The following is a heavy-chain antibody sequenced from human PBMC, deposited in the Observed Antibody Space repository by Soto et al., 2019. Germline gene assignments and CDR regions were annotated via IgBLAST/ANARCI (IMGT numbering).Heavy chain of an antibody. CDR1: GFTFSSYA. CDR3: AKVLKGFRGLLDY. Sequence: EVQLLESGGGLVQPGGSLRRSCAASGFTFSSYAMSWVRQAPGKGLEWVSAISGSGGSTYYADSVKGRFTISRDNSKNTLYLQMNSLRAEDTAVYYCAKVLKGFRGLLDYWGQGTLVTVSS. CDR2: ISGSGGST. D-gene: IGHD3-16*01. V-gene: IGHV3-23*01. J-gene: IGHJ4*02.